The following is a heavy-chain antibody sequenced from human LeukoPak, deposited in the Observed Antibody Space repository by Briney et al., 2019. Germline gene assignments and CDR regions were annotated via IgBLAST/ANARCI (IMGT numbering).Heavy chain of an antibody. CDR1: GFTFSSYG. CDR3: ARDVATIF. V-gene: IGHV3-33*01. J-gene: IGHJ4*02. Sequence: GGSLRLSCAASGFTFSSYGMHWVRQAPGKGLEWVAVIWYDGSKKYYADSVKGRFTISRDSSKNTLYLQMNSLRVEDTAVYYCARDVATIFWGQGTLVTVSS. D-gene: IGHD3-3*01. CDR2: IWYDGSKK.